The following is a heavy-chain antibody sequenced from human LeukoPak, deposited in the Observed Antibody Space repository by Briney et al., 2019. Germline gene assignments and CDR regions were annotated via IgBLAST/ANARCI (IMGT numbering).Heavy chain of an antibody. CDR1: GYTFTSDG. D-gene: IGHD3-10*01. V-gene: IGHV1-18*01. CDR2: ISAYNGNT. J-gene: IGHJ4*02. CDR3: AREYYGSGSYYPFDC. Sequence: ASVKVSCKASGYTFTSDGISWVRQAPGQGLEWMGWISAYNGNTNYAQKLQGRVTMTTDTSTSTAYMELRSLRSDDTAVYYCAREYYGSGSYYPFDCWGQGTLVTVSS.